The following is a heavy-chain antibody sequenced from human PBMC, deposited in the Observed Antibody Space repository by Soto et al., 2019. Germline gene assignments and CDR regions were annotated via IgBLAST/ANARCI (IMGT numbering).Heavy chain of an antibody. Sequence: QEQLQQWGAGLLKPSETLSLTCAVYGESFSSYYWTWIRQPPGKGLEWIGEISPSGSTNYNPSHKSRVTIPLDTCKNQVSLKLSFVTAADTAVYYCAQGTTGTSYFSWFGPWGQGTLVTVSS. D-gene: IGHD1-1*01. CDR1: GESFSSYY. CDR2: ISPSGST. V-gene: IGHV4-34*01. CDR3: AQGTTGTSYFSWFGP. J-gene: IGHJ5*02.